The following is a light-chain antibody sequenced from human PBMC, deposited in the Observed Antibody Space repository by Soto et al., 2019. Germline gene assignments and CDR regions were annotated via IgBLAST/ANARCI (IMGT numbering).Light chain of an antibody. Sequence: EIVLTQSPATLSLSPGERATLSCRASQSVSSYLAWYQQKPGQAPRLLIYDASNRATRIPARFSGSGSGTDFTLPISSLEPEDFAVYFCQQHSNWALTFGGGTKV. J-gene: IGKJ4*01. CDR3: QQHSNWALT. CDR2: DAS. CDR1: QSVSSY. V-gene: IGKV3-11*01.